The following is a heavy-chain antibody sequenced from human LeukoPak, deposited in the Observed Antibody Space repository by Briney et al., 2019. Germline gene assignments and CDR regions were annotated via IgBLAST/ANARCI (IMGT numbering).Heavy chain of an antibody. J-gene: IGHJ5*02. D-gene: IGHD2-15*01. CDR2: ISGSGGST. Sequence: PGGSLRLSCAASGFTFSSYAVSWVRQAPGKGLDWVSAISGSGGSTYYADSVKGRFTISRDNSKNTLYLQMNSLRAEDTAVYYCAKDEVVVVAATTSNWFDPWGQGTLVTVSS. CDR3: AKDEVVVVAATTSNWFDP. CDR1: GFTFSSYA. V-gene: IGHV3-23*01.